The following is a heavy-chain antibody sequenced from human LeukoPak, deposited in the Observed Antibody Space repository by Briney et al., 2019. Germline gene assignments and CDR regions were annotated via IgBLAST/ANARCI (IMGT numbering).Heavy chain of an antibody. CDR1: GYTFTGYY. CDR2: INPNSGGT. D-gene: IGHD3-22*01. CDR3: ARDRSRYYDSSGRDY. J-gene: IGHJ4*02. V-gene: IGHV1-2*02. Sequence: GASVKVSCKASGYTFTGYYMHWVRQAPGQGLEWMGWINPNSGGTNYAQKFQGRVTMTRDTSISTAYMELSRLRSDDTAVYYCARDRSRYYDSSGRDYWGQGTLVTVSS.